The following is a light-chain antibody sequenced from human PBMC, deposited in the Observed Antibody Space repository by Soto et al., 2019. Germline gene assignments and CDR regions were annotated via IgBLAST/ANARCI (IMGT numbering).Light chain of an antibody. V-gene: IGLV2-8*01. Sequence: QSALTQPPSAAGSPGQSVTISCTGTISDVGGYNYVSWYQQHPGKAPKLMIYEVSERPSGVPDSFSGSKSGNTASLTVSGLQAEDEADYYFGSYAGVNHNVAFGGGTKLTVL. CDR1: ISDVGGYNY. J-gene: IGLJ2*01. CDR2: EVS. CDR3: GSYAGVNHNVA.